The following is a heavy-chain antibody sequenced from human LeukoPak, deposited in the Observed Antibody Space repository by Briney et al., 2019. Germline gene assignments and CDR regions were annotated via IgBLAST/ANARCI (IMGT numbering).Heavy chain of an antibody. D-gene: IGHD4-17*01. J-gene: IGHJ4*02. Sequence: GGSLRLSCAAPGFTSSSYVITWVGQAQGKGREGVSYIRSSSSTIYYADSVKGRFTISTDNSKNTLYLQMNSLRAEDTAVYYCAKKDYGAYAHYFDYWGQGTLVTVSS. CDR1: GFTSSSYV. CDR2: IRSSSSTI. V-gene: IGHV3-48*01. CDR3: AKKDYGAYAHYFDY.